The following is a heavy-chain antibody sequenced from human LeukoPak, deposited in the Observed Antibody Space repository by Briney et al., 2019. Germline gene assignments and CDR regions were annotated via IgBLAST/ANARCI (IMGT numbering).Heavy chain of an antibody. V-gene: IGHV3-23*01. CDR1: GFTFSNYA. D-gene: IGHD4-17*01. CDR2: ISDSGGST. J-gene: IGHJ4*02. Sequence: HPVGSLRLSCAASGFTFSNYAMSWVRQAPGKGLVWVSAISDSGGSTYYADSVKGRFTISRDNSKNTLYLQMNSLRVEDTAVYYCAKDPRGTTVTTSDYWGQGTLVTVSS. CDR3: AKDPRGTTVTTSDY.